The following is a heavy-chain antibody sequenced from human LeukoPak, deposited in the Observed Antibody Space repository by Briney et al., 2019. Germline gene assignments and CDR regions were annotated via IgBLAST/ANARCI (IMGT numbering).Heavy chain of an antibody. J-gene: IGHJ3*02. CDR3: AREQWYEDAFDI. V-gene: IGHV6-1*01. Sequence: SQTLPLTCAISGDSFSSNSAAWNWIRQSPSRGLEWLGRTYYRSKRYNDYAVSVKSRITINPDTSKNQFSLQLNSVTPEDTAVYYCAREQWYEDAFDIWGQGTMVTVSS. CDR1: GDSFSSNSAA. D-gene: IGHD2-15*01. CDR2: TYYRSKRYN.